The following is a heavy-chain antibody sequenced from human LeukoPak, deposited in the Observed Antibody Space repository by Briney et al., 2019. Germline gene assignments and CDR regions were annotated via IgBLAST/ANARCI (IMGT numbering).Heavy chain of an antibody. CDR3: ARGFRLRAFDI. D-gene: IGHD3-9*01. J-gene: IGHJ3*02. CDR2: ISSNGGST. V-gene: IGHV3-64*01. Sequence: GGSLRLSCAASGFTFSSYAMHWVRQAPGEGLEYVAAISSNGGSTYYANSVKGRFTISRDNSKNTLYLQMGSLRAEDMAVYYCARGFRLRAFDIWGQGTMVTVSS. CDR1: GFTFSSYA.